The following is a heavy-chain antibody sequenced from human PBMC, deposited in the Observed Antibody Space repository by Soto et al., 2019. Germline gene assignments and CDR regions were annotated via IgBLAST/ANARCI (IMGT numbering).Heavy chain of an antibody. Sequence: TCAISGDSVSSNTASWNWIRQSPSRCLEWLGRTYFRSKWYNDYAVSVKSRIIINPDTSNNQFSLQLNSVTPEDTAVYFCAKGDNLGPKTGYAFDPWGQGIMVTVSS. CDR2: TYFRSKWYN. J-gene: IGHJ5*02. D-gene: IGHD5-12*01. CDR3: AKGDNLGPKTGYAFDP. V-gene: IGHV6-1*01. CDR1: GDSVSSNTAS.